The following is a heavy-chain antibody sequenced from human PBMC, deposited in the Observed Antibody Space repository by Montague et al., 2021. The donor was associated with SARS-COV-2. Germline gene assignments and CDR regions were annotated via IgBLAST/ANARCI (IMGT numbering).Heavy chain of an antibody. V-gene: IGHV4-59*01. CDR1: GGSISNYF. Sequence: SETLSLTCAVTGGSISNYFSRWIRQTPGKGLEWIWFIYNGGRIDYNPSLKSRVTISVDTSKNQFSVKLSSVTAADTDVYYCAQTSGGAYYYPMDVWGQGITLTVT. CDR2: IYNGGRI. D-gene: IGHD2-2*01. J-gene: IGHJ6*02. CDR3: AQTSGGAYYYPMDV.